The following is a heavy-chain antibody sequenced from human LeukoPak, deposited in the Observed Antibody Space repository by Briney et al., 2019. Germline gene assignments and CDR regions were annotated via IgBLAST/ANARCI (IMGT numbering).Heavy chain of an antibody. V-gene: IGHV3-23*01. CDR3: AGSSSSGYYFDY. CDR2: ISGSGGST. J-gene: IGHJ4*02. Sequence: PGGSLRLSCAASGFTFSSYAMSWVRQAPGKGLECVSAISGSGGSTYYADSVKGRFTISRDNSKNTLYLQMNSLRAEDTAVYYCAGSSSSGYYFDYWGQGTLVTVSS. CDR1: GFTFSSYA. D-gene: IGHD6-13*01.